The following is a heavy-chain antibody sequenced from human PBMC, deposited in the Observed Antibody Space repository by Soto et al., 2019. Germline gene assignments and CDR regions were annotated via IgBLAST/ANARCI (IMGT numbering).Heavy chain of an antibody. J-gene: IGHJ5*02. CDR2: INHSGST. D-gene: IGHD3-3*01. CDR3: ARIFSIFGVVWRANWFDP. CDR1: GGSFSGYY. Sequence: SETRSLTCAVYGGSFSGYYWSWIRQPPGKGLEWIGEINHSGSTNYNPSLKSRVTISVDTSKNQFSLKLSSVTAADTAVYYCARIFSIFGVVWRANWFDPWGQGTLVTVSS. V-gene: IGHV4-34*01.